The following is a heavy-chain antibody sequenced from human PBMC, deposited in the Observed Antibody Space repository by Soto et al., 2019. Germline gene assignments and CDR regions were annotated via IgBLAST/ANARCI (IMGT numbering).Heavy chain of an antibody. CDR2: VHPSGST. D-gene: IGHD5-18*01. V-gene: IGHV4-34*02. CDR1: MASLGHHY. J-gene: IGHJ6*02. Sequence: QGQLRQWGAGVLKPSDTLSLTFAVFMASLGHHYWAWLRQSPDNGLEWIGEVHPSGSTDYNPSLKSRLTLSLETSKNQFSLKVASVTAADTAVYFCARGKPSGYRFGPRNFLYYGLDVWGPGTTVTVSS. CDR3: ARGKPSGYRFGPRNFLYYGLDV.